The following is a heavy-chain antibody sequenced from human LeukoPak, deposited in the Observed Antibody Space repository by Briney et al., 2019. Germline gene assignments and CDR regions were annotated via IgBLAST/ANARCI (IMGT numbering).Heavy chain of an antibody. CDR2: INYSGSA. J-gene: IGHJ3*02. V-gene: IGHV4-59*08. CDR1: GGSLSSYY. Sequence: PSGTLSLTCTVSGGSLSSYYFSWIRQSPGKGLEWIAYINYSGSASYNPSLKSRVTMSVDTSKQFSLSLSSVTAADTAVYYCARHNYDDYVFDIWGKGTKVTVSS. CDR3: ARHNYDDYVFDI. D-gene: IGHD4-17*01.